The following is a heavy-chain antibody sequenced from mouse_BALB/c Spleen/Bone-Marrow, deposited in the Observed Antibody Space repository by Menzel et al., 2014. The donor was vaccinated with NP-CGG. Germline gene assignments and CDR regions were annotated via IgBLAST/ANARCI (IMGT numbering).Heavy chain of an antibody. J-gene: IGHJ2*01. Sequence: VKLMESGSVLVRPGASVKLSCKASGYTFTSSWMHWAKQRPGQGLEWIGEIHPNSGNTNYNEKFKGKATLTVDTSSTTSYIHLRILTSDDSPVYYCSTHYMYSYYFYYLCQGTTLTVSS. CDR1: GYTFTSSW. V-gene: IGHV1S130*01. CDR3: STHYMYSYYFYY. CDR2: IHPNSGNT. D-gene: IGHD2-14*01.